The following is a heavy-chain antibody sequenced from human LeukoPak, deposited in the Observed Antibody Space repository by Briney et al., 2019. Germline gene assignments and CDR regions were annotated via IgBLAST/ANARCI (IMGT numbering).Heavy chain of an antibody. V-gene: IGHV1-18*01. Sequence: EASVKVSCKASGYTFTSYGISWVRQAPGQGLEWMGWISAYNGNTNYAQKLQGRVTMTTDTSTSTAYMELRSLRSDDTAVYYCARVVGASPTDAFDIWGRGTMVTVSS. CDR2: ISAYNGNT. CDR3: ARVVGASPTDAFDI. CDR1: GYTFTSYG. D-gene: IGHD1-26*01. J-gene: IGHJ3*02.